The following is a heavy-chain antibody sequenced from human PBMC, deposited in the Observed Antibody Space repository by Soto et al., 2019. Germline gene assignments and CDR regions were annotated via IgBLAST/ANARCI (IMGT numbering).Heavy chain of an antibody. D-gene: IGHD1-26*01. Sequence: VSLRLSCAASLFTFSTYNMNWVRQAPGKGLEWVSYISSTGSTIHYADSAKGRFTVSRDNAKNSLYLQMNSLRADDTGVYYCAREGSWDVFDIWGQGTMVTVSS. CDR1: LFTFSTYN. J-gene: IGHJ3*02. CDR3: AREGSWDVFDI. CDR2: ISSTGSTI. V-gene: IGHV3-48*04.